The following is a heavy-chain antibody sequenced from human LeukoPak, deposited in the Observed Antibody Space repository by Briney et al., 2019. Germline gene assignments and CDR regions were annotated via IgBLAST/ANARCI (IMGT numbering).Heavy chain of an antibody. V-gene: IGHV4-39*07. D-gene: IGHD3-10*01. Sequence: SETLSLTCTVSGGSIRSSSYYWGCIRQPPGKGLEWIGSIHYNGSTCYNPSLESRVIMSVDTSKNQFSLKLTSVTAADTAMYYCARDRGVPRPYYFDQGGQGTLVTVSS. CDR2: IHYNGST. J-gene: IGHJ4*02. CDR1: GGSIRSSSYY. CDR3: ARDRGVPRPYYFDQ.